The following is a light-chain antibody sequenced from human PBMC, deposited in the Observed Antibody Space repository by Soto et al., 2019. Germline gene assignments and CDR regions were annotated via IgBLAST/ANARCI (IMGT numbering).Light chain of an antibody. V-gene: IGKV1-39*01. Sequence: DIQLPQSPSCLSASVGDRITITCRASQAISSLLDWFQHKPGKAPKLLIYGGSTLIGGVPSRFSASGSGTDFTLNIISLQPEDFATYGFQTSYSAPWTFGQGNKVEIK. J-gene: IGKJ1*01. CDR2: GGS. CDR3: QTSYSAPWT. CDR1: QAISSL.